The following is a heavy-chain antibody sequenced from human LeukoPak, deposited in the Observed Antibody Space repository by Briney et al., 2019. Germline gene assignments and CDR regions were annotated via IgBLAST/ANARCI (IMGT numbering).Heavy chain of an antibody. CDR1: GGSISSSNW. CDR2: IYHSGST. CDR3: AREYDFWSGADYYYYYYMDV. D-gene: IGHD3-3*01. J-gene: IGHJ6*03. V-gene: IGHV4-4*02. Sequence: SGTLSLTCAVSGGSISSSNWWSWVRQPPGKGLEWIGEIYHSGSTNYNPSLKSRVTISVDKSKNQFSLKLSSVTAADTAVYYCAREYDFWSGADYYYYYYMDVWGKGTTVTVSS.